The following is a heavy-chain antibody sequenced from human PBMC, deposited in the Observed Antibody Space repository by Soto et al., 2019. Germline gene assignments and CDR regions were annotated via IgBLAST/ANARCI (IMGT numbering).Heavy chain of an antibody. CDR2: ISYDGSNK. V-gene: IGHV3-30*18. Sequence: QVQLVESGGGVVQPGRSLRLSCAASGFTFSNYGMHWLRQAPGKGLEWVAVISYDGSNKYYADSVKGRFTISRDNTKNMLSLQMNSLRADDTAFHYCEKAHRVFTETSYYYYMDVRGKGTTVTVSS. D-gene: IGHD4-17*01. CDR1: GFTFSNYG. J-gene: IGHJ6*03. CDR3: EKAHRVFTETSYYYYMDV.